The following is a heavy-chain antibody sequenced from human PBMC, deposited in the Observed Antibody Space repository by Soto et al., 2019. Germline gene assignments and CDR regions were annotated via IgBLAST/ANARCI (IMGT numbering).Heavy chain of an antibody. J-gene: IGHJ4*02. D-gene: IGHD4-4*01. CDR2: ISYDGSNK. Sequence: PGGSLRLSCAASGFTFSSYGMHWVRQAPGKGLEWVAVISYDGSNKYYADSVKGRFTVSRDNSKNALYLQMDSLRVEDTAVYYCARDPYSADDLGFDSWGQGTLVTVSS. V-gene: IGHV3-30*03. CDR3: ARDPYSADDLGFDS. CDR1: GFTFSSYG.